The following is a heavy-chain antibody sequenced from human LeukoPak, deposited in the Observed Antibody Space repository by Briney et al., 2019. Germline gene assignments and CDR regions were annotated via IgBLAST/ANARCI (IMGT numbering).Heavy chain of an antibody. CDR3: GRERGWGFFDY. CDR2: IWYDGSNK. D-gene: IGHD2-21*01. Sequence: GGSLRLSCAASGFTFSSYGMHWVRQAPGKGLEWVAVIWYDGSNKYYADSVKGRFTISRDNSKNTLFLQMNSLRAEDAAVYYCGRERGWGFFDYWGQGTLVTVSS. V-gene: IGHV3-33*01. CDR1: GFTFSSYG. J-gene: IGHJ4*02.